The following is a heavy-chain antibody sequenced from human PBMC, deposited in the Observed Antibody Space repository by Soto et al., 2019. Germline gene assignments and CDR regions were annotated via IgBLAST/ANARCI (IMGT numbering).Heavy chain of an antibody. CDR1: GGSISTSSYY. V-gene: IGHV4-39*01. Sequence: QLQLQESGPGLVKPSETLSLTCTVSGGSISTSSYYWGWIRQPPGKGLEWIGSIYYSGSTYYNPSLKSRVTISVDTSKNQFSLKQSSVTAADTAVYYCARDYDSSGDYWGQRTLVTVSS. J-gene: IGHJ4*02. D-gene: IGHD3-22*01. CDR3: ARDYDSSGDY. CDR2: IYYSGST.